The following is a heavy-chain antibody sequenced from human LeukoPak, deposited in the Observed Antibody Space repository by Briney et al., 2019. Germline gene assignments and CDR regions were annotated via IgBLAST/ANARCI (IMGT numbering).Heavy chain of an antibody. D-gene: IGHD5-24*01. Sequence: GGSLRLSCAASGFTFSSYAMSWVRQAPGKGLEWVSAISGSGGSTYYADSVKGRFTISRDNSKNTLYLQMNSLRAEDTAVYYCASLPPPGMATITDFDYWGQGTLVTVSS. V-gene: IGHV3-23*01. CDR1: GFTFSSYA. CDR2: ISGSGGST. CDR3: ASLPPPGMATITDFDY. J-gene: IGHJ4*02.